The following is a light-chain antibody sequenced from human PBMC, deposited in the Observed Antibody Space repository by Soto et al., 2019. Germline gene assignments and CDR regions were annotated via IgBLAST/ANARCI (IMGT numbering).Light chain of an antibody. CDR1: QNIDMY. CDR2: GAS. J-gene: IGKJ1*01. V-gene: IGKV1-6*01. Sequence: IHMTQSPSSLSASVGDTVTITCRASQNIDMYLNWYQQKPGKPPKVLIYGASNLQSGVPPRFSGSGSGTDFTLAISSLQPEDSATYYCLQDINYPWTFGQGTKVDIK. CDR3: LQDINYPWT.